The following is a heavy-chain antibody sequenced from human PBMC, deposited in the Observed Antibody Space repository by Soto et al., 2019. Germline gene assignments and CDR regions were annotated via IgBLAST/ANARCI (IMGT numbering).Heavy chain of an antibody. J-gene: IGHJ4*02. Sequence: SETPSLTCPFSGDSNSSTSYYWGRIRQPPGKGLEWIGSIYSSGSTYYNPSLNSRVTISVDTSKNQFFLKVTSVTAADAAVYSCAGSTITTNPYFAYWGRGTLVTVSS. D-gene: IGHD4-4*01. CDR2: IYSSGST. CDR3: AGSTITTNPYFAY. CDR1: GDSNSSTSYY. V-gene: IGHV4-39*05.